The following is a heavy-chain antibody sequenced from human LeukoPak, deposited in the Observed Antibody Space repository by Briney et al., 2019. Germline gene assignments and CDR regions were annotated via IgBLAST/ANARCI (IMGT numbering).Heavy chain of an antibody. Sequence: SQTLSLTCAISGDSVSSNSAAWNWIRQSPSRGLEWLGRTYYRSKWYNDYAVSVKSRITINPDTSKNQFSLQLSSVTAADTAVYYCAKTGNHYYDSSGYHYNWGQGTLVTVSS. V-gene: IGHV6-1*01. D-gene: IGHD3-22*01. CDR2: TYYRSKWYN. CDR1: GDSVSSNSAA. CDR3: AKTGNHYYDSSGYHYN. J-gene: IGHJ4*02.